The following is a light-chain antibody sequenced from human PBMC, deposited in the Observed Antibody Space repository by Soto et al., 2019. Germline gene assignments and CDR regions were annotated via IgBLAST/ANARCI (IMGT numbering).Light chain of an antibody. Sequence: DIQMTQSPSSLSASVGDRVTISCLAIQSISSYLNWYQQIPGKAPKLLIYAASSLQSGVPSRFSGSGSGTDFTLTISSLQPEDFATYYCQQSYSTPLKFGQGTKVDI. CDR1: QSISSY. CDR3: QQSYSTPLK. J-gene: IGKJ1*01. CDR2: AAS. V-gene: IGKV1-39*01.